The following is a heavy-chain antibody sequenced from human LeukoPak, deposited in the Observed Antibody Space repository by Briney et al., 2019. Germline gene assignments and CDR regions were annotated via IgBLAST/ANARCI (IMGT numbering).Heavy chain of an antibody. J-gene: IGHJ4*02. D-gene: IGHD6-13*01. CDR3: AKDIGEEQQLPWSPDY. Sequence: PGGSLRLSCAASGFTFSSYGMHWVRQAPGKGLEWVAVISYDGSNKYYADSVKGRFTISRDNSKNTLYLQMNSLRAEDTAVYYCAKDIGEEQQLPWSPDYWGQGTLVTVSS. V-gene: IGHV3-30*18. CDR1: GFTFSSYG. CDR2: ISYDGSNK.